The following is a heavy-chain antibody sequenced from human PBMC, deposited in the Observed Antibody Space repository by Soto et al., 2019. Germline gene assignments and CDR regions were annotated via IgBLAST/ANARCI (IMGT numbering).Heavy chain of an antibody. D-gene: IGHD2-15*01. CDR2: IIPILGIA. V-gene: IGHV1-69*02. CDR1: GGTFSSYT. J-gene: IGHJ6*02. CDR3: ARTYCSGGSCSGQTSYYYGMDV. Sequence: QVQLVQSGAEVKKPGSSVKVSCKASGGTFSSYTISWVRQAPGQGLEWMGRIIPILGIANYAQKFQGRVTITADKSTSTAYMVLSSLRSEDTAVYYCARTYCSGGSCSGQTSYYYGMDVWGQGTTVTVSS.